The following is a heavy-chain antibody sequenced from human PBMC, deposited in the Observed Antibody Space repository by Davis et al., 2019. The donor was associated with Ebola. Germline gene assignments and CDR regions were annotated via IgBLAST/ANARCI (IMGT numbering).Heavy chain of an antibody. CDR1: GYYFTNYW. D-gene: IGHD6-6*01. CDR2: IYPGDSDT. Sequence: GESLKISCKGSGYYFTNYWIAWVRQMPGKGLEWMGIIYPGDSDTRYSPSFQGQVTISADKSVNAAYLQWTSLKASDTAIYYCARRGYSGSSGLDHWGQGTLVTISS. V-gene: IGHV5-51*01. J-gene: IGHJ4*02. CDR3: ARRGYSGSSGLDH.